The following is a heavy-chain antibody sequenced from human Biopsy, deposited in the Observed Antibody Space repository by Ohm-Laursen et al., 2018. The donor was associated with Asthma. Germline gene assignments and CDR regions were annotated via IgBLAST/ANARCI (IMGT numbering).Heavy chain of an antibody. J-gene: IGHJ3*02. CDR1: GFAVSRDY. CDR3: ARAYGGSFFSGSFDI. D-gene: IGHD4-23*01. V-gene: IGHV3-53*01. Sequence: GSLRLSCTASGFAVSRDYMFWARQPPGKGLEWVSVIYSGGGTYYADSVQGRVTISRDNSKNTLSLQMNSLRAEDTAVYYCARAYGGSFFSGSFDIWGQGTMVTVSS. CDR2: IYSGGGT.